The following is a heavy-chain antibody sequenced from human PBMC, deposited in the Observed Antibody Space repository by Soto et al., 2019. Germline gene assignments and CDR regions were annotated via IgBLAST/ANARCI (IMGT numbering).Heavy chain of an antibody. CDR3: ARGASYYYDKHGDYRNWYFDL. J-gene: IGHJ2*01. D-gene: IGHD3-22*01. CDR2: INPYSNNA. Sequence: QAQLVQSGTEVKKPGASVKVSCQASGYTFTNYDIFWMRQATGEGLEWMGWINPYSNNAGYAEKFQGRVTMTRDTSTSTAYMELSGLTSEDTAVYYCARGASYYYDKHGDYRNWYFDLWGRGTLLRVSS. V-gene: IGHV1-8*01. CDR1: GYTFTNYD.